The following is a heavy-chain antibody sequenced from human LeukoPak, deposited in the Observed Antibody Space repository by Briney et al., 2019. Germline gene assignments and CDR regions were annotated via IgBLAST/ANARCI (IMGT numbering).Heavy chain of an antibody. CDR1: GGTFSSYA. CDR2: TIPIFGTA. J-gene: IGHJ3*02. V-gene: IGHV1-69*05. Sequence: SVKVSCKASGGTFSSYAISWVRQAPGQGLEWMGRTIPIFGTANYAQKFQGRVTITTDESTSTAYMELSSLRSEDTAVYYCARDGTAVVVVAATHRAFDIWGQGTMVTVSS. D-gene: IGHD2-15*01. CDR3: ARDGTAVVVVAATHRAFDI.